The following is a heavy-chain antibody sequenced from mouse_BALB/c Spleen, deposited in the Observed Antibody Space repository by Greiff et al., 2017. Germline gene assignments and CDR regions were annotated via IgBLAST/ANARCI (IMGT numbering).Heavy chain of an antibody. V-gene: IGHV1-69*02. CDR3: TRSSYDYGWFAY. CDR2: IYPSDSYT. CDR1: GYTFTSYW. D-gene: IGHD2-4*01. Sequence: QVQLKQPGAELVRPGASVKLSCKASGYTFTSYWINWVKQRPGQGLEWIGNIYPSDSYTNYNQKFKDKATLTVDKSSSTAYMQLSSPTSEDSAVYYCTRSSYDYGWFAYWGQGTLVTVSA. J-gene: IGHJ3*01.